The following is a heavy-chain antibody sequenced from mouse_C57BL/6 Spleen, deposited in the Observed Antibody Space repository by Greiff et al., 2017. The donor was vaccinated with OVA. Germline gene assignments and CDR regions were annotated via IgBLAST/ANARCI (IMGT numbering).Heavy chain of an antibody. J-gene: IGHJ1*03. V-gene: IGHV5-17*01. CDR2: ISSGSSTI. D-gene: IGHD2-4*01. CDR3: ARGDYYWYFDV. Sequence: DVMLVESGGGLVKPGGSLKLSCAASGFTFSDYGMHWVRQAPEKGLEWVAYISSGSSTIYYADTVKGRFTISRDNAKNTLFLQMTSLRSEDTAMYYCARGDYYWYFDVWGTGTTVTVSS. CDR1: GFTFSDYG.